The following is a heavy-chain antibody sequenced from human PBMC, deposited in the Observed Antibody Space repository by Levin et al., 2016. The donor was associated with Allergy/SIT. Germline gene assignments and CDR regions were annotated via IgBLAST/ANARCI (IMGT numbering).Heavy chain of an antibody. V-gene: IGHV1-2*02. J-gene: IGHJ5*02. Sequence: WVRQAPGQGLEWMGWINPNSGGTNYAQKFQGRVTMTRDTSISTAYMELSRLRSDDTAVYYCARDGGRNDILTGYRKGRGWFDPWGQGTLVTVSS. CDR2: INPNSGGT. D-gene: IGHD3-9*01. CDR3: ARDGGRNDILTGYRKGRGWFDP.